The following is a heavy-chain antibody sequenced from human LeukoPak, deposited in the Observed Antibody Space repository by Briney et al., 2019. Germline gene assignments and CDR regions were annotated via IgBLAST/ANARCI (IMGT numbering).Heavy chain of an antibody. CDR1: GFTFTSYA. Sequence: GGSVRLSCAASGFTFTSYAMRWVRQAPGQGLEWVSSISGNGGITYYADSVKGRSTISRDTSKNTAYLELNSLRAEDTAVYYCAKLRYDSPLYFATYLDYWGQGTLVSVSS. D-gene: IGHD3-22*01. V-gene: IGHV3-23*01. J-gene: IGHJ4*02. CDR3: AKLRYDSPLYFATYLDY. CDR2: ISGNGGIT.